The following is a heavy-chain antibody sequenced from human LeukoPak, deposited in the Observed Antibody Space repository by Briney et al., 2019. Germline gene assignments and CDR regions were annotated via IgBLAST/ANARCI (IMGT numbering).Heavy chain of an antibody. Sequence: PSETLSLTCTVSGGSISSGSYYWRWIRQPAGKGREWIGRIYTSGSTNYNPSLKSRVTISVDTSKNQFSLKLSSVTAADTAVYYCARDEIFGWFDPWGQGTLVTVSS. CDR3: ARDEIFGWFDP. V-gene: IGHV4-61*02. CDR1: GGSISSGSYY. D-gene: IGHD3-3*01. J-gene: IGHJ5*02. CDR2: IYTSGST.